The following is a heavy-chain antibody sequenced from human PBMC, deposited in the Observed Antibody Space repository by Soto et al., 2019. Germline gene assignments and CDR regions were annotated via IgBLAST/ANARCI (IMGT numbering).Heavy chain of an antibody. CDR2: IDQNGIT. J-gene: IGHJ6*02. V-gene: IGHV4-4*02. CDR3: ARLNRDYYYYGMDV. Sequence: SSETLSLTCAVSGDPISSSKWWTWVRQTPGKGLEWIGKIDQNGITNYNPSLESRVTILKDNSKNQLSLKLTSLTAVDSAVYYCARLNRDYYYYGMDVWGQGATVTVYS. CDR1: GDPISSSKW.